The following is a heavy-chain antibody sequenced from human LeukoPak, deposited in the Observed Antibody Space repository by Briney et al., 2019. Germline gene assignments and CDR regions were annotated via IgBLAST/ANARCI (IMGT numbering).Heavy chain of an antibody. CDR2: ISGSGGST. D-gene: IGHD6-13*01. V-gene: IGHV3-23*01. CDR3: AKTNSNSVSSSWYMDWFDP. J-gene: IGHJ5*02. CDR1: GFTFSSYA. Sequence: GGSLRLSCAASGFTFSSYAMNWVRQAPGKGLEWVSAISGSGGSTYYADSVKGRFTISRDNSKNTLYLQMNSLRAEDTAVYYCAKTNSNSVSSSWYMDWFDPWGQGTLVTVSS.